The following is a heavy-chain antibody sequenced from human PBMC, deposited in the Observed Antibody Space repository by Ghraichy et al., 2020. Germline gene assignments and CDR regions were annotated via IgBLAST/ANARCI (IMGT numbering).Heavy chain of an antibody. D-gene: IGHD3-3*01. J-gene: IGHJ5*02. CDR1: GGSFSGYY. V-gene: IGHV4-34*01. CDR3: AREAIGDFWSGCSHRWFDP. Sequence: SQTLSLTCAVYGGSFSGYYWSWIRQPPGKGLEWIGEINHSGSTNYNPSLKSRDTISVDTSKKQCSLKLQAVTAADTAVYYCAREAIGDFWSGCSHRWFDPWGQGTLVTVSS. CDR2: INHSGST.